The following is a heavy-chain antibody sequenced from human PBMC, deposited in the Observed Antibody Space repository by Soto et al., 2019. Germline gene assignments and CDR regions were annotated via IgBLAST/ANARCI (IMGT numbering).Heavy chain of an antibody. Sequence: EVQLVESGGGLVKPGGSLRLSCAASGFTFSSYSMNWVRQAPGKGLEWVSSISSSSSYIYYADSVKGRFTISRDNAKNSLYLQMNSLRAEDTAVYYCARGGYCSSTSCYTYYYGMDVWGQGTTVTVSS. CDR2: ISSSSSYI. D-gene: IGHD2-2*02. V-gene: IGHV3-21*01. J-gene: IGHJ6*02. CDR1: GFTFSSYS. CDR3: ARGGYCSSTSCYTYYYGMDV.